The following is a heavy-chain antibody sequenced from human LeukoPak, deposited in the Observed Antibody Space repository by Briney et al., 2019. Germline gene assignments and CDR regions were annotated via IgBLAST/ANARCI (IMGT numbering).Heavy chain of an antibody. CDR1: GDSISSSKW. D-gene: IGHD3-10*01. CDR3: ARDRGNAVVVAFDI. Sequence: SGTLSLTCAVSGDSISSSKWWTWVRQPPGKGLEWIGEIYHSGTTNYNPSLKSRVTISVDKSKNQLSLKLRSVTAADTAVYYCARDRGNAVVVAFDIWGQGTMVTVSS. V-gene: IGHV4-4*02. CDR2: IYHSGTT. J-gene: IGHJ3*02.